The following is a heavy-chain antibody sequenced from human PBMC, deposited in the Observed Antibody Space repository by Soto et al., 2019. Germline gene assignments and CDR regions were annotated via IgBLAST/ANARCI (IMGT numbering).Heavy chain of an antibody. V-gene: IGHV3-21*01. Sequence: GSLRLSCAASGFTFRSYSMNWVGQARGKGLEWVSSISSSSSYIYYADSVKGRFTISRDNAKNSLYLHMNSLRAEDTALDYCARWGPSSSYYFDYWGQGTLVTVSS. CDR3: ARWGPSSSYYFDY. J-gene: IGHJ4*02. D-gene: IGHD6-6*01. CDR2: ISSSSSYI. CDR1: GFTFRSYS.